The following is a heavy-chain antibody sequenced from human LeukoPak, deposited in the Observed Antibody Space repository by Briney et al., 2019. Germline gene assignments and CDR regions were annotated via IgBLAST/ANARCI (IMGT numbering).Heavy chain of an antibody. CDR2: VSYYGSHK. Sequence: PGGSLRLSCTASGFAFSVYAMSWLRQPPGKGLEWLAVVSYYGSHKYYADSVKGRFTISRDNSKDTLYLQMSSLRPEDAAMYYCAKDRNPTVTTYSGPNWFDPWGQGTLVTVSS. CDR3: AKDRNPTVTTYSGPNWFDP. V-gene: IGHV3-30*18. J-gene: IGHJ5*02. D-gene: IGHD4-17*01. CDR1: GFAFSVYA.